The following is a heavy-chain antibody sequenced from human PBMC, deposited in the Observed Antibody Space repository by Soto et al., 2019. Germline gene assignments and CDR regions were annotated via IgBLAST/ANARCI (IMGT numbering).Heavy chain of an antibody. CDR3: ARDYYDSSGYYGYYYYGMDV. V-gene: IGHV4-59*01. D-gene: IGHD3-22*01. CDR1: GGSINNYY. CDR2: IYYSGST. Sequence: KPSETLSLTCTVSGGSINNYYWSWIRQPPGKGLEWIGHIYYSGSTNYNPSLKSRITISIDTYKNQFSLTLSSVTAADTAAYYCARDYYDSSGYYGYYYYGMDVWGQGTTVTVSS. J-gene: IGHJ6*02.